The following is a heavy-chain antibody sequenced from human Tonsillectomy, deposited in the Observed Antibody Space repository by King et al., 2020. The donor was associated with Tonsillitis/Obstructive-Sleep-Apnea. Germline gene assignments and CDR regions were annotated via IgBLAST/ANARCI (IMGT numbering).Heavy chain of an antibody. J-gene: IGHJ3*02. D-gene: IGHD3-10*01. CDR2: IPYHGSTK. CDR3: ASLPGGSGTYYNDVFDI. CDR1: GFTFSSYV. Sequence: VQLVESGGDVVQPGRSLRLSCAASGFTFSSYVMHWVRQAPGKGLEWVAVIPYHGSTKHYAASVKGRVSISRANSKNTVYLQMNSLRAEDTAVYYCASLPGGSGTYYNDVFDIWGQGTMVTVSS. V-gene: IGHV3-30*03.